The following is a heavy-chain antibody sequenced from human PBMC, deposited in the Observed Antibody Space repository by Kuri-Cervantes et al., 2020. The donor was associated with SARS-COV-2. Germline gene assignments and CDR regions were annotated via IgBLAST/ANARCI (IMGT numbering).Heavy chain of an antibody. CDR3: TTVTPTSVFEF. Sequence: SETMSPTCTVSSGSLSSFYWSWIRQPPGKGLEWIGYIYYSGSDSYNPTLMSRATVSVDTSKNQFSLRLTSVTAADTAVYYCTTVTPTSVFEFWGQGTLVTVSS. CDR2: IYYSGSD. CDR1: SGSLSSFY. V-gene: IGHV4-59*01. D-gene: IGHD4-17*01. J-gene: IGHJ4*02.